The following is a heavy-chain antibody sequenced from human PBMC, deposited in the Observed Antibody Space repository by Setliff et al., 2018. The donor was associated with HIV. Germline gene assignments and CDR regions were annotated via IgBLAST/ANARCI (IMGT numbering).Heavy chain of an antibody. CDR2: IWYDGRNK. CDR3: ARDRDTTIWYFDL. D-gene: IGHD5-12*01. Sequence: GGSLRLSCAASGFTFHSYGMHWVRQAPGKGLEWVAVIWYDGRNKYYADSVKGRFTISRDNSKNTLHLQINSLRAEDTAVYYCARDRDTTIWYFDLWGRGTLVTVSS. CDR1: GFTFHSYG. J-gene: IGHJ2*01. V-gene: IGHV3-33*01.